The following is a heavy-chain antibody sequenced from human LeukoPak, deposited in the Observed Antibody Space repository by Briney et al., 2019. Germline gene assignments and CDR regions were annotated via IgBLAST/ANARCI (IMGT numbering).Heavy chain of an antibody. CDR2: IYYSGST. CDR1: GGSISSYY. CDR3: ARDFGRIGSISWSHYYYYMDV. Sequence: TSETLSLTCAVSGGSISSYYWSWIRQPPGKGLEWIGFIYYSGSTNYNPSLKSRVTISVDTSKNQFSLKLSSVTAAVPAVYYCARDFGRIGSISWSHYYYYMDVWGKGTTVTVSS. D-gene: IGHD6-13*01. V-gene: IGHV4-59*12. J-gene: IGHJ6*03.